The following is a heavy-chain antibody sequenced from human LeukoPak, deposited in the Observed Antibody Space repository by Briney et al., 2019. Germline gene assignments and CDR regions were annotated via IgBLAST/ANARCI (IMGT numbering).Heavy chain of an antibody. CDR2: IYYSGRP. CDR1: GGSISSSSYY. D-gene: IGHD3-10*01. J-gene: IGHJ4*02. CDR3: ARDPASGSFDY. Sequence: SETLSLTCTVSGGSISSSSYYWGWIRQPPGKGLEWIGSIYYSGRPYYNPSLKSRVTISLDTSRNQFSLRLSSVTAADTAVYYCARDPASGSFDYWGQGNLVTVSS. V-gene: IGHV4-39*07.